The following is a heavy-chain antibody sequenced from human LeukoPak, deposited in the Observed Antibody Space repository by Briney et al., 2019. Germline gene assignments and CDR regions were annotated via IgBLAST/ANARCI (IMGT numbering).Heavy chain of an antibody. Sequence: ASVKVSCKASGYTFTSYGTSWVRQAPGQGLEWMGWISAYNGNTNYAQKLQGRVTMTTDTSTSTAYMELRSLRSDDTAVYHCARGSIGYCSNTSCFQRWFDPWGQGTLVTVSS. J-gene: IGHJ5*02. D-gene: IGHD2-2*01. V-gene: IGHV1-18*01. CDR3: ARGSIGYCSNTSCFQRWFDP. CDR2: ISAYNGNT. CDR1: GYTFTSYG.